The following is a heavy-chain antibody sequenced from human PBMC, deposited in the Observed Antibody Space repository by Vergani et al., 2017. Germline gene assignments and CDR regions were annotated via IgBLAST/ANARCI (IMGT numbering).Heavy chain of an antibody. J-gene: IGHJ6*02. D-gene: IGHD6-13*01. Sequence: QVQLVQSGAEVKKPGASVKVSCKASGYTFTSYAMHWVRQAPGQRLEWMGWSNAGNGNTKYSQEFQGRVTITRDTSASTAYMELGSLRSEDTAVYYCATAPGGYSSSWPQYYYYGMDVWGQGTTVTVSS. CDR2: SNAGNGNT. CDR1: GYTFTSYA. V-gene: IGHV1-3*02. CDR3: ATAPGGYSSSWPQYYYYGMDV.